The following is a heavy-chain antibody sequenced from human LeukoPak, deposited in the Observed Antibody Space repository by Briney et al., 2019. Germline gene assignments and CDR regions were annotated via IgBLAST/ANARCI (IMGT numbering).Heavy chain of an antibody. CDR2: IKQDGSEK. D-gene: IGHD3-22*01. CDR1: GFAFSSYW. CDR3: ASGPRPDYYDSSGGDY. V-gene: IGHV3-7*01. Sequence: PGGSLRLSCAASGFAFSSYWMSWVRQAPGKGLEWVANIKQDGSEKYFVDSVKGRFTISRDNAKNSLYLQMNSLRAEDTAVYYCASGPRPDYYDSSGGDYWGQGTLVTVSS. J-gene: IGHJ4*02.